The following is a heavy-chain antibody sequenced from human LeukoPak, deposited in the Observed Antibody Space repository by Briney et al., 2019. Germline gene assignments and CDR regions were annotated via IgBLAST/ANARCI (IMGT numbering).Heavy chain of an antibody. CDR2: ISTSSNYI. D-gene: IGHD1-20*01. V-gene: IGHV3-21*01. J-gene: IGHJ4*02. Sequence: GGSLRLSCAASGFTFSTYSMNWVRQAPGKGLEWVSFISTSSNYIYYADSVKGRFTISRDNAKNSLYLQMNSLRAEDTAVYYCARDNWIEAHYFDYWGQGTLVTVSS. CDR3: ARDNWIEAHYFDY. CDR1: GFTFSTYS.